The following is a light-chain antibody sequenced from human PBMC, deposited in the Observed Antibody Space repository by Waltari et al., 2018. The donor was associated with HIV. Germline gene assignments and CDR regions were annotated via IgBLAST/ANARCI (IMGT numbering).Light chain of an antibody. J-gene: IGKJ4*01. Sequence: EIAMTQSPATLSVSPGERATPFCRPSQCIPSHLAWYQQKPGQAPRLLIHGASTRATGVPARFSGSGSGTEFTLTISSLQSEDFAIYYCQQYCNWPPSNTFGGGTKLEIK. V-gene: IGKV3-15*01. CDR3: QQYCNWPPSNT. CDR1: QCIPSH. CDR2: GAS.